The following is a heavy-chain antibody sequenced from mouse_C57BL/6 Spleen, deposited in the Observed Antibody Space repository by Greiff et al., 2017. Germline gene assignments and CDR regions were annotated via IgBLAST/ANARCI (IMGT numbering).Heavy chain of an antibody. D-gene: IGHD1-1*01. CDR1: GFTFSDYG. CDR3: AREALYYGSSYVVLDY. V-gene: IGHV5-17*01. J-gene: IGHJ2*01. CDR2: ISSGSSTT. Sequence: EVKLQESGGGLVKPGGSLKLSCAASGFTFSDYGMHWVRQAPEKGLEWVAYISSGSSTTYYADTVKGRFTISRDNATNTLFLQMNSLRSEDTAMYYGAREALYYGSSYVVLDYWGQGTTRTVSS.